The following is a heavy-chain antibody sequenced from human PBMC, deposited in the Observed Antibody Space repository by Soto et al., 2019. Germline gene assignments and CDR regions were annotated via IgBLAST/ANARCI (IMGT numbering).Heavy chain of an antibody. CDR2: ISYDGSNK. Sequence: GGSLRLSCAASGFTFSSYGIHWVRQAPGKGLEWVAAISYDGSNKHYADSVKGRFTISRDNSKNTVYLQMNSLRAEDTAIYYCAKLRIVGSDYSSESGFFDYWGLGTLVTVSS. CDR3: AKLRIVGSDYSSESGFFDY. CDR1: GFTFSSYG. D-gene: IGHD3-22*01. V-gene: IGHV3-30*18. J-gene: IGHJ4*02.